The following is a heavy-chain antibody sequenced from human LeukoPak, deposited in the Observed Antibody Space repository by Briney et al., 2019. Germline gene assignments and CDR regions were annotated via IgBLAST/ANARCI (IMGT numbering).Heavy chain of an antibody. J-gene: IGHJ4*02. CDR3: ARVKEDYDFWSGYLDY. Sequence: SETLSLTCTVSVGSLSSHYWSWIRQPPGKRLEWIGFVYNSGSTNYNPSLESRVTISVDTSKNQFSLRLSSVTAADTAVYYCARVKEDYDFWSGYLDYWGQGTLVTVSS. D-gene: IGHD3-3*01. CDR2: VYNSGST. CDR1: VGSLSSHY. V-gene: IGHV4-59*11.